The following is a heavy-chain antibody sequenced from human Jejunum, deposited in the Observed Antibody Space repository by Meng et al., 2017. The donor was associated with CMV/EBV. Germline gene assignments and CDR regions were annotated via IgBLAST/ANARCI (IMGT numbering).Heavy chain of an antibody. D-gene: IGHD1-26*01. J-gene: IGHJ4*02. V-gene: IGHV3-21*01. CDR3: ARVLKGGTYFDN. CDR2: ISISGYR. Sequence: AASGFSFINYMLNWVRQAPGKGLEWVSSISISGYRYYADSVKGRFTISRDDAESSLFLQMNSLGAEDTAVYYCARVLKGGTYFDNWGQGTQVTVSS. CDR1: GFSFINYM.